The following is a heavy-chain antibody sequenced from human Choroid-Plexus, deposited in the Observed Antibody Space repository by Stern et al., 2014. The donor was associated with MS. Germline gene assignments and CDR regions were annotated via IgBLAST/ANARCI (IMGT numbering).Heavy chain of an antibody. D-gene: IGHD2/OR15-2a*01. Sequence: QVQLVQSGGGVFQPGRPLRLSCVASGFTFGSCAMHRVRQAPGKGLEWLAGVSYDGSNKYYADSVKGRFTISRDNSQNTLYMQMSSLRPEDTAVYYCAKDRQYLTYFFDHWGQGSLVTVSS. CDR2: VSYDGSNK. J-gene: IGHJ5*02. CDR1: GFTFGSCA. CDR3: AKDRQYLTYFFDH. V-gene: IGHV3-30*18.